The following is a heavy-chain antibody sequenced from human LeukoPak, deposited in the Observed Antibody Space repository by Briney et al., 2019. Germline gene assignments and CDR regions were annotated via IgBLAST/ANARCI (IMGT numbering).Heavy chain of an antibody. V-gene: IGHV3-7*01. D-gene: IGHD2-15*01. CDR3: ATSHDSAGND. CDR1: GFAFRDFL. CDR2: IRHDGNAK. J-gene: IGHJ4*02. Sequence: GSLRLSCSASGFAFRDFLMNWVRQAPGKELEWVANIRHDGNAKNYVPSVRGRFTISRDNAKNSLYLQMNSLTVEDTAVYYCATSHDSAGNDWGQGTLVTVSS.